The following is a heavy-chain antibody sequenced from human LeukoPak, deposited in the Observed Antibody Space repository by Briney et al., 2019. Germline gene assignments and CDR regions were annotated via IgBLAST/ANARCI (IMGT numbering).Heavy chain of an antibody. CDR3: ASRDYYGSGRTFDY. Sequence: EASVKVSCKASGYTFTGYYMHWVRQAPGQGLEWMGWINPNSGGTNYAQKFQGRVTMTRDTSISTAYMELSRLRSDDTAVYYCASRDYYGSGRTFDYWGQGTLVTVSS. CDR1: GYTFTGYY. J-gene: IGHJ4*02. D-gene: IGHD3-10*01. V-gene: IGHV1-2*02. CDR2: INPNSGGT.